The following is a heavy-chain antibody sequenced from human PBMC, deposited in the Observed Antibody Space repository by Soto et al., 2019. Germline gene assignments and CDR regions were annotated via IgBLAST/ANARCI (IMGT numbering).Heavy chain of an antibody. J-gene: IGHJ5*01. CDR1: GGSISSHY. D-gene: IGHD4-17*01. V-gene: IGHV4-59*08. Sequence: PSETLSLTCTVSGGSISSHYWSWIRQPPGKRLEWIGYILYSVTTNNNPSLKSRVHISIDTSNNHFSLKLSSVTSADTAVYYCAGHVHDNGDNNWFDSWGQGSRVSVSS. CDR2: ILYSVTT. CDR3: AGHVHDNGDNNWFDS.